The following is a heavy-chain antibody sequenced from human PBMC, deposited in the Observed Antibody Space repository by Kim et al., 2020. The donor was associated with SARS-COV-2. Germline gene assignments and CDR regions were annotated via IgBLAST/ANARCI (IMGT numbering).Heavy chain of an antibody. D-gene: IGHD3-10*01. J-gene: IGHJ3*02. CDR1: GGSLSPYY. V-gene: IGHV4-59*01. CDR2: MHYSGRA. CDR3: ARFQHGSGSYLDPFDI. Sequence: SETPSLTCTVSGGSLSPYYWSWIRQPPGKGLEWIGYMHYSGRANYSPSLKSRVAISVDTSKNHFSLNLTSVTAADTAKYFCARFQHGSGSYLDPFDIWGQGTLVTVSS.